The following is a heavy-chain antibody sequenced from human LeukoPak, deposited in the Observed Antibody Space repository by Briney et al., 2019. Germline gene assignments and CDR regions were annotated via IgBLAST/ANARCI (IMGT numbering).Heavy chain of an antibody. CDR3: AGAYSSSYNMDY. J-gene: IGHJ4*02. CDR2: IYSGGST. Sequence: AGSLRLSCAASGFTVSSNYMSWVRQAPAKGLDWVAVIYSGGSTYYADSVKRRFTISRDNSKNTLYLQMNTLRAEDTAVYYCAGAYSSSYNMDYWGQGTLVTVSS. V-gene: IGHV3-66*01. CDR1: GFTVSSNY. D-gene: IGHD6-6*01.